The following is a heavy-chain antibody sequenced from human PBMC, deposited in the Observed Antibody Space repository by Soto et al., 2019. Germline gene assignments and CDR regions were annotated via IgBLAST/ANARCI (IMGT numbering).Heavy chain of an antibody. CDR2: ISSESSNI. Sequence: PGGSLRLSCAASGFAFRSYNMNWVRQAPGKGLEWVASISSESSNIYYADSVKGRFTISRDNAKNSLFLQMDSLRAEDSAVYYCASATVVAATFDFWGQGTLVTVSS. CDR3: ASATVVAATFDF. V-gene: IGHV3-21*01. J-gene: IGHJ4*02. D-gene: IGHD2-15*01. CDR1: GFAFRSYN.